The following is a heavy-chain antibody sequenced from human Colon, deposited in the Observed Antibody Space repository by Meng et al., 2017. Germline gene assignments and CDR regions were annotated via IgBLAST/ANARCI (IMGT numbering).Heavy chain of an antibody. CDR3: ATTTISSRPAYYGIDV. V-gene: IGHV4-59*01. CDR1: GDSINSYY. Sequence: SETLSLTCTVSGDSINSYYWSWIRQPPGKGLEWIGFIHYSGNINYNPSLKSRVTMSLDTSKNQFSLKLSSVTAADTAVYYCATTTISSRPAYYGIDVRGQGTTVTVSS. CDR2: IHYSGNI. J-gene: IGHJ6*02. D-gene: IGHD6-6*01.